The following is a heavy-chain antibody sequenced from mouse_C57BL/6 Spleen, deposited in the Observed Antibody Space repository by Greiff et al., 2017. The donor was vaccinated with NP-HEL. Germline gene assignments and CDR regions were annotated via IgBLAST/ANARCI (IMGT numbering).Heavy chain of an antibody. D-gene: IGHD1-1*01. Sequence: VQLQQSGAELVKPGASVKISCKASGYAFSSYWMHWVKQRPGKGLEWIGQIYPGDGDTNYNGKFKGKATLTADKYSSTAYMQLSSLTSEDSAVYFCARGGSSYGNFDYWGQGTTLTVSS. CDR1: GYAFSSYW. V-gene: IGHV1-80*01. J-gene: IGHJ2*01. CDR3: ARGGSSYGNFDY. CDR2: IYPGDGDT.